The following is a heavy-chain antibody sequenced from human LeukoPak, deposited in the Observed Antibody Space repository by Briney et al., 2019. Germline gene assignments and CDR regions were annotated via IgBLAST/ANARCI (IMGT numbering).Heavy chain of an antibody. J-gene: IGHJ4*02. D-gene: IGHD3-10*01. CDR1: GGSISSYY. V-gene: IGHV4-59*01. CDR3: ARGFYGSGSYYKSPFDC. Sequence: PSETLSLTCTVSGGSISSYYWSWIWQPPGKGLEWIGYIYYSGSTNYNASLKSRVSISVDTSKNQFSLRLSSVTAADTTVYYCARGFYGSGSYYKSPFDCWGQGTLVTVSS. CDR2: IYYSGST.